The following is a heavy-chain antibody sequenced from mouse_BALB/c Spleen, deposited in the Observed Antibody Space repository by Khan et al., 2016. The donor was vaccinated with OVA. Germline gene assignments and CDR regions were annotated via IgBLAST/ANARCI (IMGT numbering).Heavy chain of an antibody. Sequence: VKLMESGPGLVAPSQSLSITCTISGFSLTNSGVHWVRQPPGKGLEWLVVIWHDGSTSYNSALKSRLTISKEHSKSKVFLKMNSLQTGDTTMYFCARQPYYHYIFMDYWGQGASVTVSS. D-gene: IGHD2-4*01. J-gene: IGHJ4*01. CDR2: IWHDGST. V-gene: IGHV2-6-1*01. CDR1: GFSLTNSG. CDR3: ARQPYYHYIFMDY.